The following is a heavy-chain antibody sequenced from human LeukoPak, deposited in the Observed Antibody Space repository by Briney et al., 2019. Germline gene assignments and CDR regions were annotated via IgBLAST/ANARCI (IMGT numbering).Heavy chain of an antibody. V-gene: IGHV3-30*03. CDR2: ISYDGSNK. J-gene: IGHJ4*02. D-gene: IGHD6-6*01. CDR3: ARGAAPDY. CDR1: GFTFSSYG. Sequence: GGSLRLSCAASGFTFSSYGMHWVRQAPGKGLEWVAVISYDGSNKYYADSVKGRFTISRDNSKNTLYLQMNSLRAEDTAVYYCARGAAPDYWGQGTLVTVSS.